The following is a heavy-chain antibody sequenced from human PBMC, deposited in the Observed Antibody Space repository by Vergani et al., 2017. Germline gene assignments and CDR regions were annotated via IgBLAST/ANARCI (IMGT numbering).Heavy chain of an antibody. Sequence: QVQLHESGPGLVKPSDPLSLLFSFSCFSLPRGLFSFPFLLQTAERRLDGIFRVYPSGTTNYPPSLNGRVTIVVDPSQNILSLRLNSGTYADTAVYYCARGETRTDWFDPWGQGTLVTVSS. CDR1: CFSLPRGLFS. J-gene: IGHJ5*02. CDR3: ARGETRTDWFDP. V-gene: IGHV4-61*02. D-gene: IGHD3/OR15-3a*01. CDR2: VYPSGTT.